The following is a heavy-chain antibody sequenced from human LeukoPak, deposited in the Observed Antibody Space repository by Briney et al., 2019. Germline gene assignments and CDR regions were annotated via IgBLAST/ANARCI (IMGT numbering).Heavy chain of an antibody. J-gene: IGHJ4*02. Sequence: ASVSVSCKAYGYTFTSYYMHWVRQAPGQGLEWMGMINHSGGSTSYAQKFQGRVTMPRDTSTSTVYMELRSLRSEDTAVCYCAISWAHDLDYWGQGTLVTVSS. V-gene: IGHV1-46*01. CDR3: AISWAHDLDY. CDR1: GYTFTSYY. CDR2: INHSGGST. D-gene: IGHD1-1*01.